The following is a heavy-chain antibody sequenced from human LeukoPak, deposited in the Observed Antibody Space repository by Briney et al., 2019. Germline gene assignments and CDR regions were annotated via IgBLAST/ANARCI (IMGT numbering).Heavy chain of an antibody. CDR1: GFTFSSYS. D-gene: IGHD3-22*01. Sequence: GGSLRLSCAASGFTFSSYSMNWVRQAPGKGLEWVSYISSSGSTIYYADSVKGRFTISRDNAKNSLYLQMNSLRAEDTAVYYCARGDDSSGYYYLVGFDYWGQGTLVTVSS. CDR3: ARGDDSSGYYYLVGFDY. V-gene: IGHV3-48*04. CDR2: ISSSGSTI. J-gene: IGHJ4*02.